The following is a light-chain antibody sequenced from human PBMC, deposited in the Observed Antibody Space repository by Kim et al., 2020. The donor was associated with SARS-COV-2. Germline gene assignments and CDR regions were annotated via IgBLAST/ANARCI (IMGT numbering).Light chain of an antibody. CDR3: QQYNNWPLT. V-gene: IGKV3-15*01. J-gene: IGKJ4*01. CDR2: GAS. CDR1: QSVSSN. Sequence: EIVMTHSPATLSMSPGERATLSCRASQSVSSNLAWYQHKPGQAPRLLIYGASTRATGIPVRFSGSGSGTEFTLTISSLQSEDFAIYYCQQYNNWPLTFGGGTKLEI.